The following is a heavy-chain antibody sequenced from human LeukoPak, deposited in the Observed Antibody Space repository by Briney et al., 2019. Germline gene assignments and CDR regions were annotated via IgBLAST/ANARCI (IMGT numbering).Heavy chain of an antibody. CDR2: ISSGGSTI. D-gene: IGHD3-22*01. CDR1: GFTFSSYE. CDR3: AREGYDSSGYTY. Sequence: PGGSLRLSCAASGFTFSSYEMNWVRQAPGKGLEWVSYISSGGSTIYYADSVRGRFTIYRDNAKNSLYLQMNSLRAEDTAVYYCAREGYDSSGYTYWGQGTLVTVSS. J-gene: IGHJ4*02. V-gene: IGHV3-48*03.